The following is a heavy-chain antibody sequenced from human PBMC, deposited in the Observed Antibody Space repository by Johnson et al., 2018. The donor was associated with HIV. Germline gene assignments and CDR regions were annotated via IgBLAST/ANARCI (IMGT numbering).Heavy chain of an antibody. CDR1: GFIFNNYW. Sequence: VQLVESGGGLVHRGGSLRLSCAASGFIFNNYWMSWVRQAPGKGLEWLANIKEDGSEDYYVDSLKGRFTISRDNAQNLLYLQMDSLRAEDSAVYYCARESVALVAFDIWGQGTMVTVSS. CDR2: IKEDGSED. V-gene: IGHV3-7*05. CDR3: ARESVALVAFDI. J-gene: IGHJ3*02. D-gene: IGHD6-13*01.